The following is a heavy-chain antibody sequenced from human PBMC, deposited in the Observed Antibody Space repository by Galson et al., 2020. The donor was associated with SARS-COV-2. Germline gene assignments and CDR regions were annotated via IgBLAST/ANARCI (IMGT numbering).Heavy chain of an antibody. CDR2: SRSKAYSYTT. V-gene: IGHV3-72*01. Sequence: GESLKISCVVSGFNFSAHHMDWVRQVPGKGLEWVGRSRSKAYSYTTEYAASVNGRFTISRDDSAKSLNLNMNNLKTEDSAVYFCAKANDFWRGSYTGDYYMDVWGKGTTVTVSS. CDR1: GFNFSAHH. D-gene: IGHD3-3*01. J-gene: IGHJ6*03. CDR3: AKANDFWRGSYTGDYYMDV.